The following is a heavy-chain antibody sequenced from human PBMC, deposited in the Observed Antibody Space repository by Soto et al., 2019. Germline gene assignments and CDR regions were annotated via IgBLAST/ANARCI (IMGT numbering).Heavy chain of an antibody. J-gene: IGHJ3*01. D-gene: IGHD1-26*01. CDR3: APSTRWDRHDV. CDR1: GDYVSNSRW. Sequence: QVQLQESGPGLVKPSGTLSLTCAVSGDYVSNSRWWTWVRQPQGKGLVWIGDMFHSGDTNYNPSLKSRVCISVDKYQNQFYLKVSSLTAADWAVYSCAPSTRWDRHDVWGQGTLVTVSS. V-gene: IGHV4-4*02. CDR2: MFHSGDT.